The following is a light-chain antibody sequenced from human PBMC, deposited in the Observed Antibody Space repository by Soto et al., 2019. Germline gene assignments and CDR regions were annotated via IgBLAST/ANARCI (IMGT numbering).Light chain of an antibody. CDR3: QQYGSSPGFT. V-gene: IGKV3-20*01. Sequence: EIVLTQSPGTLSLSPGERATLSCRASQSVSSSYLAWYQQKPGQAPRLLIYGASSRATGIPDRFSGSGSGTDFTLTISRREPEDFAVYYCQQYGSSPGFTFGPGTKVYIK. J-gene: IGKJ3*01. CDR2: GAS. CDR1: QSVSSSY.